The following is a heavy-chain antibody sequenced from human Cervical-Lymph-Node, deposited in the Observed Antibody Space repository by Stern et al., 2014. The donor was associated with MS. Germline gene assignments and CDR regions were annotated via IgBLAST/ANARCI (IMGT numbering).Heavy chain of an antibody. CDR2: INAGNGNT. D-gene: IGHD3-22*01. CDR3: AREAITMIVWWFDP. V-gene: IGHV1-3*01. Sequence: QVQLVQSGAEVKKPGASVKVSCKASGYTFTSYAMHWVRQAPGQRLEWMGWINAGNGNTKYSQKFQGRVTITRDTSASTAYMELSSLRSEDTAVYYCAREAITMIVWWFDPWGQGTLVTVSS. J-gene: IGHJ5*02. CDR1: GYTFTSYA.